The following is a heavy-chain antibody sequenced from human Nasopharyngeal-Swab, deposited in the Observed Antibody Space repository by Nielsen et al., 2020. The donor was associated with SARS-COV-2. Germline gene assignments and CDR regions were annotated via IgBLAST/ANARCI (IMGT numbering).Heavy chain of an antibody. V-gene: IGHV3-53*01. CDR2: IYSGGTT. J-gene: IGHJ4*02. CDR1: GFTVSSNY. Sequence: ETLSLTCAASGFTVSSNYMSWVRQAPGKGLEWVSIIYSGGTTYYADSVRGRFTISRDNSKNTLSLQMSSLRAEATAVYYCARGANRSMDSWGQGTLVTVSS. D-gene: IGHD1-14*01. CDR3: ARGANRSMDS.